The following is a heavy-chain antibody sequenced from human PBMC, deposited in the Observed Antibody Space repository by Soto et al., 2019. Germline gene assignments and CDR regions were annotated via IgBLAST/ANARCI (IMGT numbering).Heavy chain of an antibody. D-gene: IGHD3-10*01. J-gene: IGHJ4*02. CDR2: TRPNNGNT. Sequence: QIQLVQSGAEVKKPGASVKVSCKASGYTFSIYGINWVRQAPGQGLEWMGWTRPNNGNTKYAQNLQGRVTMTTDTSTSTAYMELGSLRPDAAAVYYCVRDLDGSGSYYTDYWGQGTLVTVSS. V-gene: IGHV1-18*01. CDR1: GYTFSIYG. CDR3: VRDLDGSGSYYTDY.